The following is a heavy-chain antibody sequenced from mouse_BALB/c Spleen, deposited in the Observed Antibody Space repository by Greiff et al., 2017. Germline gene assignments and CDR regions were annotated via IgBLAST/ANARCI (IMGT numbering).Heavy chain of an antibody. V-gene: IGHV5-6-2*01. D-gene: IGHD4-1*01. J-gene: IGHJ4*01. CDR1: GFTFSSYY. CDR2: INSNGGST. CDR3: ARQLGHYAMDY. Sequence: EVQRVESGGGLVKLGGSLKLSCAASGFTFSSYYMSWVRQTPEKRLELVAAINSNGGSTYYPDTVKGRFTISRDNAKNILYLQMSSLKSEDTALYYCARQLGHYAMDYWGQGTSVTVSS.